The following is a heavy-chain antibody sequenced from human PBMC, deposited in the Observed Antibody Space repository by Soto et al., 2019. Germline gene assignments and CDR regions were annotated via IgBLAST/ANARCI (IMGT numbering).Heavy chain of an antibody. J-gene: IGHJ4*02. V-gene: IGHV1-18*01. Sequence: ASVKVSCKASGYTYTSYGISWVRQDPGQGLEWMGWISAYNGNTNYAQKLQGRVTMTTDTSTSTAYMELRSLRSDDTAVYYCARDPYVWGSYRYGLGYWGQGTLVTVSS. D-gene: IGHD3-16*02. CDR3: ARDPYVWGSYRYGLGY. CDR1: GYTYTSYG. CDR2: ISAYNGNT.